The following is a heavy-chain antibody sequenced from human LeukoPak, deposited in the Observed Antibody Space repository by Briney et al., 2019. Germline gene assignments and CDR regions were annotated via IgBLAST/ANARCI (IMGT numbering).Heavy chain of an antibody. V-gene: IGHV1-46*01. Sequence: GASVKVSCKASGYTFTSCYMHWVRQAPGQGLEWMGIINPSGGSTSYAQKFQGRVTMTRDTSTSTVYMELSSLRSEDTAVYYCARDWTHDYGDAGGAFDIWGQGTMVTVSS. CDR3: ARDWTHDYGDAGGAFDI. CDR1: GYTFTSCY. D-gene: IGHD4-17*01. J-gene: IGHJ3*02. CDR2: INPSGGST.